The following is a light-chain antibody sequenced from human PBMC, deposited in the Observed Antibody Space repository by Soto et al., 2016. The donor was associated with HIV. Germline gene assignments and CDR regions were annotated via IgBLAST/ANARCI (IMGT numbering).Light chain of an antibody. CDR1: SLRGYY. CDR2: DKD. V-gene: IGLV3-19*01. J-gene: IGLJ3*02. Sequence: SSELTQDPAVSVALGQTVTITCQGDSLRGYYATWFQQKPGQAPVLVVYDKDSRPSGIPDRFSGSNSGSTASLTITGARAEDEADYYCSSRDSSGNDLVFGGGTKLTVL. CDR3: SSRDSSGNDLV.